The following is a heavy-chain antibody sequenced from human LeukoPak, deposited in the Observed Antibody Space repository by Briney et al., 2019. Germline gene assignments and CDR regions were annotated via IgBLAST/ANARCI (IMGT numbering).Heavy chain of an antibody. CDR3: AADLPYSNYGPLDY. Sequence: SVKVSCKASGFTFTTSAVQWVRQARGQRLEWIGRIVVGSGNTNYAQKFQERVTITRDMSTSTAYMELSSLRSEDTAVYYCAADLPYSNYGPLDYWGQGTLVTVSS. V-gene: IGHV1-58*01. J-gene: IGHJ4*02. CDR2: IVVGSGNT. CDR1: GFTFTTSA. D-gene: IGHD4-11*01.